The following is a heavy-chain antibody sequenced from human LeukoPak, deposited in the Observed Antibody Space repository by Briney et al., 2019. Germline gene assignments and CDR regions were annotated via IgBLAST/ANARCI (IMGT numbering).Heavy chain of an antibody. V-gene: IGHV3-30-3*01. CDR2: ISYDGSNK. CDR3: AGNPYYFDY. CDR1: GFTFSSYA. J-gene: IGHJ4*02. Sequence: GGSLRLSCAASGFTFSSYAMHWVRQAPGKGLEWVAVISYDGSNKYYADSVKGRFTISRDNSKNTLYLQMNSPRAEDTAVYYCAGNPYYFDYWGQGTLVTVSS.